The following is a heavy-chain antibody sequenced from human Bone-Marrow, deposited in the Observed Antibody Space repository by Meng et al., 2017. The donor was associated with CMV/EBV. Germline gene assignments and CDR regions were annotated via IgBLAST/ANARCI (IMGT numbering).Heavy chain of an antibody. CDR2: ISAYNGNT. Sequence: ASVKVSCKASGYTFTSYGISWVRQAPGQGLEWMGWISAYNGNTNYAQKLQGRVTMTTDTSTSTAYMELRSLRSEDTAVYYCARVWYSSSWYGPWDYYYGMDVWGQGTTVTVSS. CDR1: GYTFTSYG. J-gene: IGHJ6*02. D-gene: IGHD6-13*01. CDR3: ARVWYSSSWYGPWDYYYGMDV. V-gene: IGHV1-18*01.